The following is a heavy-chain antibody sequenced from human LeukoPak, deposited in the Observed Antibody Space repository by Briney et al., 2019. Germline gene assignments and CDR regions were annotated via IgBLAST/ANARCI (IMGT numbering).Heavy chain of an antibody. V-gene: IGHV3-23*01. CDR2: ISGSGINT. CDR3: AKGPSPVLGGGSYFDY. CDR1: GFTFDDYG. J-gene: IGHJ4*02. D-gene: IGHD3-16*01. Sequence: GGSLRLSCAASGFTFDDYGMSWVRQAPGKGLEWVSVISGSGINTYYADSVKGRFTISRDNSKNTFSLQMNSLRVEDTAVYYCAKGPSPVLGGGSYFDYWGQGTLVTVSS.